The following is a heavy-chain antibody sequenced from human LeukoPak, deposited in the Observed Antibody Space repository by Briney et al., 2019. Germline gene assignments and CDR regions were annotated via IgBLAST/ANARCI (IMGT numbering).Heavy chain of an antibody. Sequence: GGSLRLSCTASGFTFGDYAMSWVRQAPGKGLEWVGFIRIKAYGWTTEYAASVKGRFTISRDDSKSIAYLQMNSLKTEDTAVYYCTRDLSSGYYDSSGYTRVIDYWGQGTLVTVSS. V-gene: IGHV3-49*04. D-gene: IGHD3-22*01. CDR1: GFTFGDYA. CDR3: TRDLSSGYYDSSGYTRVIDY. J-gene: IGHJ4*02. CDR2: IRIKAYGWTT.